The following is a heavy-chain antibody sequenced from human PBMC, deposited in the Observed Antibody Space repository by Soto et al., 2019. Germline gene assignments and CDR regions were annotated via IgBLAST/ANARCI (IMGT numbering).Heavy chain of an antibody. CDR2: IYYSGST. D-gene: IGHD5-18*01. CDR3: ARRYGACYDY. Sequence: PSETLSLTCTFSGGSISSYYWSWIRQPPGKGLEWIGYIYYSGSTNYNPSLKSRVTISVDTSKNQFSLKLSSVTAADTAVYYCARRYGACYDYWARRTLVTVSA. CDR1: GGSISSYY. V-gene: IGHV4-59*08. J-gene: IGHJ4*02.